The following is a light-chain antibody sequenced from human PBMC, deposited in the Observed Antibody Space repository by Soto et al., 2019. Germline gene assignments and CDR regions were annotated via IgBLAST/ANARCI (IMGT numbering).Light chain of an antibody. J-gene: IGKJ1*01. Sequence: DFQLTQARSSLSEAVGDRVTITCLTSESISGYLSWYQQKAGQPPKLLIYAASSLQSGVPSRFSGSGSGTEFTLTISSLQPDDFATYYCQQYVSFPWTFGQGTKVDIK. CDR2: AAS. V-gene: IGKV1-39*01. CDR3: QQYVSFPWT. CDR1: ESISGY.